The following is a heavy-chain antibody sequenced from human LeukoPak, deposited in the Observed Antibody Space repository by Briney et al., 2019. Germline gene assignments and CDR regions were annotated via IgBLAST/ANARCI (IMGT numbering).Heavy chain of an antibody. CDR2: ISYSGNT. V-gene: IGHV4-39*01. D-gene: IGHD2-8*02. Sequence: PSETLSLTCTVSGGSIISSDYHWGWVRQPPGKGLEWIGTISYSGNTDYNPSLRSRVAVSVDTSNNQFSLRLSSVTAADTAVYHCARHCCTGPSKHVFDFWGQGTMVTVSS. CDR1: GGSIISSDYH. J-gene: IGHJ3*01. CDR3: ARHCCTGPSKHVFDF.